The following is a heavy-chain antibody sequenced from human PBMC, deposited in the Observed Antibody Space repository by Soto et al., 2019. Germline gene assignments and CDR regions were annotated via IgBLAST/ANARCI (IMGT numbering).Heavy chain of an antibody. J-gene: IGHJ4*02. CDR3: AKDLHYDFWSGQN. Sequence: AVLRLSCAACGFTFSSYSMSWVRQAPGKGLEWVSAISGSGGSTYYADSVKGRFTISRDNSKNTLYLQMNSLRAEDTAVYYCAKDLHYDFWSGQNWGQGTLVTASS. CDR1: GFTFSSYS. V-gene: IGHV3-23*01. D-gene: IGHD3-3*01. CDR2: ISGSGGST.